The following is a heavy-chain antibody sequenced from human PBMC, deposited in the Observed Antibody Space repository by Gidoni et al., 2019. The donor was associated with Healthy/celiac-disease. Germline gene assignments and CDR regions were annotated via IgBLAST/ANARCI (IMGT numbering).Heavy chain of an antibody. CDR3: ARDLAFGVGYYYYGMDV. Sequence: QLHLQESAPGLVKPSETLSLTCTVSVGSISSSSYYWGWIRQPPGKGLEWIGSIYYSGSTYYNPSLKSRVTISVDTSKNQFSLRLSSVTAADTAVYYCARDLAFGVGYYYYGMDVWGQGTTVTVSS. CDR2: IYYSGST. J-gene: IGHJ6*02. CDR1: VGSISSSSYY. V-gene: IGHV4-39*07. D-gene: IGHD3-3*01.